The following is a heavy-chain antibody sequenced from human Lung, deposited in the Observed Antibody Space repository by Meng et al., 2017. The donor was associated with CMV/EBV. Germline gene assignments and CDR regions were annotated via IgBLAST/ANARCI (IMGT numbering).Heavy chain of an antibody. CDR1: QHSFTNFW. D-gene: IGHD5-12*01. CDR2: ISPSDSTT. V-gene: IGHV5-51*01. J-gene: IGHJ4*02. CDR3: VKITVWYGREGFDYKGMDV. Sequence: GESLKISCKGSQHSFTNFWIGWVRQMPGKGLEWVGIISPSDSTTKYSPSFQGHVTITADMSITTAFLQWTSLKTSDRAMFYCVKITVWYGREGFDYKGMDVWGQGTXVNVDS.